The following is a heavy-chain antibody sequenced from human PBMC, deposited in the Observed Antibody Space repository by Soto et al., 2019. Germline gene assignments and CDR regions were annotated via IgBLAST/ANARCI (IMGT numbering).Heavy chain of an antibody. Sequence: QVQLVQSGAEVKKPGSSVKVSCKASGGTFSSYAISWVRQAPGQGIEWMGGIIPIFGTANYAQKFQGRVTITADESTSTAYMELSSLRSEDTAVYYCARDRESSGWSTTRYYYYGMDVWGQGTTVTVSS. CDR2: IIPIFGTA. V-gene: IGHV1-69*12. J-gene: IGHJ6*02. CDR1: GGTFSSYA. D-gene: IGHD6-19*01. CDR3: ARDRESSGWSTTRYYYYGMDV.